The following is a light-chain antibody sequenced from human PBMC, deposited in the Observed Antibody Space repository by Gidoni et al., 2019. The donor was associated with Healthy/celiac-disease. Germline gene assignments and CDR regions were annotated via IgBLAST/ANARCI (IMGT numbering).Light chain of an antibody. V-gene: IGKV1-5*01. Sequence: DIQMTQSPSNLSASVGDRVTITCRASQSISSWLSWYQQKPGKAPKLLIYDASSLESGVPSRFSGSGSGKEFTLTISSLQPDDFATYYCQKYNSYSPWTFXQXTKVEIK. CDR3: QKYNSYSPWT. CDR2: DAS. J-gene: IGKJ1*01. CDR1: QSISSW.